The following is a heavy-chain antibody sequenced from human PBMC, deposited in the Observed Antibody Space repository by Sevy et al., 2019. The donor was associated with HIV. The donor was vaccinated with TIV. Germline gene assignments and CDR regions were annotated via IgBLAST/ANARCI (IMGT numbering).Heavy chain of an antibody. D-gene: IGHD2-2*01. CDR1: GFTFSSYG. J-gene: IGHJ4*02. CDR2: ISYDGSNK. CDR3: AKDAWDVVVVPAAISY. V-gene: IGHV3-30*18. Sequence: GGSLRLSCAASGFTFSSYGMHWVRQAPGKGLEWVAVISYDGSNKYYADSVKGRFTISRDNSKNTLYLQMNSLRAEDTAVYYCAKDAWDVVVVPAAISYWGQGTLVTVSS.